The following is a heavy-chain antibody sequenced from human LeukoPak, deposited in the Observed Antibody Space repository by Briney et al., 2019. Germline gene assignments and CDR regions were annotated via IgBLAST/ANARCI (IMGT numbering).Heavy chain of an antibody. CDR1: GYSFTSYW. CDR2: IYPGDSDT. V-gene: IGHV5-51*01. CDR3: ARQLSYSSSSLYYFDY. Sequence: GESLKISCKGSGYSFTSYWIGWVRQMPGKGLGWMGIIYPGDSDTRYSPSFQGQVTISADKSISTAYLQWSSLKASDTAMYYCARQLSYSSSSLYYFDYWGQGTLVTVSS. J-gene: IGHJ4*02. D-gene: IGHD6-6*01.